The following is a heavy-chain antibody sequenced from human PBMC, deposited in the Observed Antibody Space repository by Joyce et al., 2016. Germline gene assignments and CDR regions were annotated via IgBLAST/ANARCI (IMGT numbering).Heavy chain of an antibody. CDR3: ARASTTRNWFDP. D-gene: IGHD1-7*01. V-gene: IGHV3-21*01. J-gene: IGHJ5*02. Sequence: EVQLVESGGGLVKPGGSLRLSCAASGFTFSSYSMNWVRQAPGKGMEWVSYISSRSSYIYDADSVKGRFTISRDNAKNSLYLQMNSLRAEDTAVYYCARASTTRNWFDPWGQGTLVTVSS. CDR2: ISSRSSYI. CDR1: GFTFSSYS.